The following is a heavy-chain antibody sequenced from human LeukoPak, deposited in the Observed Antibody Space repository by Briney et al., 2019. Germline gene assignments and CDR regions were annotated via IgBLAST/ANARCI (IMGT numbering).Heavy chain of an antibody. J-gene: IGHJ4*02. Sequence: PGGSLRLSCAASGFTFSNYAIHWVRQAPGKGLEWVAVISHDGSNKYYTDSVKGRFTMSRDNSNNMVYLQMNSLRSDDTAVYYCAKDRWRDGSSSFDNWGQGTLVTVSS. V-gene: IGHV3-30-3*01. CDR3: AKDRWRDGSSSFDN. CDR1: GFTFSNYA. CDR2: ISHDGSNK. D-gene: IGHD6-6*01.